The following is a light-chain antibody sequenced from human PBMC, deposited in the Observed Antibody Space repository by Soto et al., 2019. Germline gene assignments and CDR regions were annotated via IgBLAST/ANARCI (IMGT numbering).Light chain of an antibody. CDR3: QQYNNWPTIT. CDR2: GAS. V-gene: IGKV3-15*01. J-gene: IGKJ2*01. Sequence: EIVMTQSPATLSVSPGERATLSCRASQSVSSNLAWYQQKPGQAPRLLIYGASTRATGIPARFSGSGSGTEFTLTISSLQSEDFAVYYCQQYNNWPTITCGQGTKVDIK. CDR1: QSVSSN.